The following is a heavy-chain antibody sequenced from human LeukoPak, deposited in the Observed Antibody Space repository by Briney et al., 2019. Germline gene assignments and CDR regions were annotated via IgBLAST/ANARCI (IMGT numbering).Heavy chain of an antibody. D-gene: IGHD3-22*01. V-gene: IGHV4-4*09. J-gene: IGHJ5*02. Sequence: SETLSLTCTVSGGSISSYYWSWIRQPPGKRLEWIGYIYTSGSNNYIPSLKSRVTISVDTSKNQFSLTLSSVTAADTAVYYCASSYYYDSSIMFDPWGQGTLVTVSS. CDR3: ASSYYYDSSIMFDP. CDR2: IYTSGSN. CDR1: GGSISSYY.